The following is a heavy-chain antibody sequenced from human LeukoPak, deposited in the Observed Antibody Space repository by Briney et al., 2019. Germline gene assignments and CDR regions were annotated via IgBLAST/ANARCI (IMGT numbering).Heavy chain of an antibody. CDR3: ATPRGEVRLLDF. CDR2: IGASGENT. J-gene: IGHJ4*02. Sequence: GGSLRLSCAASGFTVSSNYMSWVRQAPGKGLEWVSAIGASGENTYYADSVKGRFTISRDNSRNTVYLQMITLRAEDTAVYFCATPRGEVRLLDFWGQGTLVTVSS. D-gene: IGHD3-16*01. CDR1: GFTVSSNY. V-gene: IGHV3-23*01.